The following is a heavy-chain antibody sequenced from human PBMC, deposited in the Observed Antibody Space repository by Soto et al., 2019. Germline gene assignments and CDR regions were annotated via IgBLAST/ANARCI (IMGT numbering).Heavy chain of an antibody. CDR1: GGSFSGYY. J-gene: IGHJ6*02. CDR2: INHSGST. D-gene: IGHD6-13*01. Sequence: PSETLSLTCAVYGGSFSGYYWSWIPQPPGKGLEWIGEINHSGSTNYNPSLKSRVTISVDTSKNQFSLKLSSVTAADTAVYYCAKIAAAGRAPGYYYYYGMDVWGQGTTVTVSS. V-gene: IGHV4-34*01. CDR3: AKIAAAGRAPGYYYYYGMDV.